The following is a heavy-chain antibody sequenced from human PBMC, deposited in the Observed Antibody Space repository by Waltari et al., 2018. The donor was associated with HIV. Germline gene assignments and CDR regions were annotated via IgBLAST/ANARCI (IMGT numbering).Heavy chain of an antibody. V-gene: IGHV3-30*18. CDR3: AKDARFLDLDYYYGMDV. Sequence: QVQLVESGGGVVQPGRSLRLSCAASGFTFSSYGMHWVRQAPGKGLDWVAVISYDGSNKYYADSVKGRFTISRDNSKNTLYLQMNSLRAEDTAVYYCAKDARFLDLDYYYGMDVWGQGTTVTVSS. D-gene: IGHD3-3*01. J-gene: IGHJ6*02. CDR2: ISYDGSNK. CDR1: GFTFSSYG.